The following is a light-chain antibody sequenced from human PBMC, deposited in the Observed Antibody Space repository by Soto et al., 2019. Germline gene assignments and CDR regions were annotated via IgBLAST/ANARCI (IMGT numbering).Light chain of an antibody. J-gene: IGLJ1*01. V-gene: IGLV2-14*01. CDR1: SSDVGGYNY. CDR2: EVT. CDR3: NSYTSSSTFV. Sequence: QSALTQPASVSGSPGQSITISCTGTSSDVGGYNYVSWYQQHTGKAPKLMVYEVTNRPSGVSHRFSGSRSGNTASLTISGLQSEDEAEYYCNSYTSSSTFVFGTGTKLTVL.